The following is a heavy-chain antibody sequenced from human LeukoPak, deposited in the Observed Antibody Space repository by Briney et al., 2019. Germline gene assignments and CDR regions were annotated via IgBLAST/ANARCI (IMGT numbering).Heavy chain of an antibody. V-gene: IGHV4-34*01. CDR2: INHSGST. Sequence: SETLSLTCAVYGGSFSGYYWSWIRQPPGKGLEWIGEINHSGSTNYNPSLKSRVTISVDTSKNQFSLKLSSVTAADTAVYYCARRFSYVRYFDYRGQGTLVTVSS. D-gene: IGHD3-10*02. CDR1: GGSFSGYY. J-gene: IGHJ4*02. CDR3: ARRFSYVRYFDY.